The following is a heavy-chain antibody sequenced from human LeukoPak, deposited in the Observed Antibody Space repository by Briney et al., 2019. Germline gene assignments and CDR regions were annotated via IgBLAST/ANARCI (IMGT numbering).Heavy chain of an antibody. V-gene: IGHV4-34*01. J-gene: IGHJ3*02. D-gene: IGHD6-13*01. CDR2: INHSGST. CDR1: GGSFSGYY. CDR3: ARSYSSSWYSSFDI. Sequence: SETLSLTCAVYGGSFSGYYWSWIRQPPGKGLEWIGEINHSGSTNYNPSLKSRVTISVDTSKNQFSLKLSSVTAADTAVYYCARSYSSSWYSSFDIWGHGTMVTVSS.